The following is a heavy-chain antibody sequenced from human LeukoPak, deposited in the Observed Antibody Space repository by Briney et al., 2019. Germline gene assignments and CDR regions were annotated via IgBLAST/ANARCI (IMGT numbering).Heavy chain of an antibody. CDR2: MNPNSGNT. CDR1: GYTFTSYD. J-gene: IGHJ3*02. V-gene: IGHV1-8*01. Sequence: ASVKVSCTASGYTFTSYDINWVRQATGQGLEWMGWMNPNSGNTGYAQKFQGRVTMTRNTSISTAYMELSSLRSEDTAVYYCARGGSGWYNLYAFDIWGQGTMVTVSS. CDR3: ARGGSGWYNLYAFDI. D-gene: IGHD6-19*01.